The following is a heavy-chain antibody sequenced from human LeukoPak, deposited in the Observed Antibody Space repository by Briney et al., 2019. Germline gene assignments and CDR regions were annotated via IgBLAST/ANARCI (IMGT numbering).Heavy chain of an antibody. CDR3: VREDSFDALDF. CDR2: IHGNGGPI. V-gene: IGHV3-48*03. D-gene: IGHD2-21*01. J-gene: IGHJ3*01. CDR1: GFAFSTYE. Sequence: PGGSLRLSCAASGFAFSTYEMNWVRQAPGKGPEWISYIHGNGGPIYYAASVKGRFTVSRDNSENSLYLQMNSLRAEDTAVYYCVREDSFDALDFWGQGTLVTVSS.